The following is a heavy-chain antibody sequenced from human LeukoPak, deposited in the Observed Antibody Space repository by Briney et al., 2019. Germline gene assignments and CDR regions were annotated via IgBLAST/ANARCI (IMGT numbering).Heavy chain of an antibody. D-gene: IGHD2-2*01. V-gene: IGHV3-30-3*01. J-gene: IGHJ4*02. CDR3: ASGGGYCSSTSCYVSDY. Sequence: GRSLRLSCAASGFTFSSYAMHWVRQAPGKGLGWVAVISYDGINKYYADSVKGRFTISRDNSKNTLYLQMNSRRAEDTAVYYCASGGGYCSSTSCYVSDYWGQGTLVTVSS. CDR1: GFTFSSYA. CDR2: ISYDGINK.